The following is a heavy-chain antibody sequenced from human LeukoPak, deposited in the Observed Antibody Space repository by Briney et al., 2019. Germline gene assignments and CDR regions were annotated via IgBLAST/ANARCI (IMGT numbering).Heavy chain of an antibody. V-gene: IGHV3-30*01. J-gene: IGHJ6*03. CDR2: ISYDGSNK. D-gene: IGHD3-3*01. CDR3: ARDGAYYDFWSGYYRGYYYMDV. Sequence: GGSLRLSCAASGFTFSSYATHWVRQAPGKGLEWVAVISYDGSNKYYADSVKGRFTISRDNSKNTLYLQMNSLRAEDTAVYYCARDGAYYDFWSGYYRGYYYMDVWGKGTTVTVSS. CDR1: GFTFSSYA.